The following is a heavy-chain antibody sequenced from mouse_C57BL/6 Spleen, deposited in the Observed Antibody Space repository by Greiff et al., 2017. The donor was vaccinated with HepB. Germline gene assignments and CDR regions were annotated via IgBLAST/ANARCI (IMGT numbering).Heavy chain of an antibody. Sequence: DVMLVESGGGLVQPGGSLSLSCAASGFTFTDYYMSWVRQPPGKALEWLGFIRNKANGYTTEYSASVKGRFTISRDNSQSILYLQMNALGAEDSATYCCARDGYYVRYFDVWGTGTTVTVSS. CDR2: IRNKANGYTT. D-gene: IGHD2-3*01. V-gene: IGHV7-3*01. CDR1: GFTFTDYY. J-gene: IGHJ1*03. CDR3: ARDGYYVRYFDV.